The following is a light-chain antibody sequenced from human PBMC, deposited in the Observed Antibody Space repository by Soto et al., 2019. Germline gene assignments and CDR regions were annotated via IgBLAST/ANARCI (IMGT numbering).Light chain of an antibody. CDR2: DTS. Sequence: EMVMTQSPATLSVSPGERATLSCGASQSVSSKLAWYQQKPGQAPRLLIYDTSTRATGIPARFSGSGSGTEFTLTISRLQSEDFAVYYCQKYSNWPPITFGQGTRLEIK. CDR3: QKYSNWPPIT. J-gene: IGKJ5*01. CDR1: QSVSSK. V-gene: IGKV3-15*01.